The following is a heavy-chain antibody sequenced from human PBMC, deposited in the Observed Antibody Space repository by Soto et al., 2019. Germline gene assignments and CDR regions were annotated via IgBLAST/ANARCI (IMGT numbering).Heavy chain of an antibody. V-gene: IGHV4-34*01. D-gene: IGHD2-8*02. CDR3: ARDKITGLFDY. Sequence: QVQLQQWGAGLLKPSETLSLTCAVYDGSFSGYYWTWIRQPAGTGLEWIGEINHSGSTNYNPSLKSRVTISVDTSKNQFSLKLTSVTAADTAVYYCARDKITGLFDYWGQGTLVTVSS. J-gene: IGHJ4*02. CDR1: DGSFSGYY. CDR2: INHSGST.